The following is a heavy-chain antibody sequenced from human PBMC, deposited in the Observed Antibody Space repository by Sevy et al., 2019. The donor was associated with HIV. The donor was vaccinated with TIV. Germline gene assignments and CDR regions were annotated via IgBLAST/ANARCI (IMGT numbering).Heavy chain of an antibody. V-gene: IGHV1-69*13. CDR2: IIPIFGTA. J-gene: IGHJ6*02. CDR1: GGTFSSYA. CDR3: ARDRVGYSSSSEYYYYGMDV. D-gene: IGHD6-6*01. Sequence: ALVKVSCKASGGTFSSYAISWVRQAPGQGLEWMGGIIPIFGTANYAQKFQGRVTITADESTSTAYMELSSLGSEDTAVYYCARDRVGYSSSSEYYYYGMDVWGQGTTVTVSS.